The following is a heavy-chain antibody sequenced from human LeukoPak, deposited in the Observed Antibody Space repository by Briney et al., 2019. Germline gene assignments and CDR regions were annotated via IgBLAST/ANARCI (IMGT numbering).Heavy chain of an antibody. CDR1: GGSFSGYY. D-gene: IGHD6-13*01. V-gene: IGHV4-34*01. J-gene: IGHJ5*02. CDR2: INHSGST. Sequence: SETLSLTCAVYGGSFSGYYWSWIRQPPGKGLEWIGEINHSGSTNYNPSLKSRVTISVGTSKNQFSLKLSSVTAADTAAYYCARGSWYSSSWYRVGNWFDPWGQGTLVTVSS. CDR3: ARGSWYSSSWYRVGNWFDP.